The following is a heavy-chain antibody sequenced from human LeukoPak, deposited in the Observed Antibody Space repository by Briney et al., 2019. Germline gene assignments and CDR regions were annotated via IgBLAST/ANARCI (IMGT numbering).Heavy chain of an antibody. D-gene: IGHD5/OR15-5a*01. J-gene: IGHJ6*03. CDR2: ITASGTTM. V-gene: IGHV3-48*01. CDR3: ARDGLQSKYYYLDV. Sequence: GGSLRLSCAASGFTFSSYSMNWVRQAPGKGLEWVSYITASGTTMYYADSVRGRFTISRDNAKNSLYLQMNSLRADDTAVYYCARDGLQSKYYYLDVWGKGTTVTVSS. CDR1: GFTFSSYS.